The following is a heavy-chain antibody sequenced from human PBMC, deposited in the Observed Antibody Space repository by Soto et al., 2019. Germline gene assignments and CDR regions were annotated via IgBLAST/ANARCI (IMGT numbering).Heavy chain of an antibody. Sequence: EVQLLESGGGLVQPGGSLRLSCAASGFTISSYAMSWVCQAPGKGLEWVSAVSTGGGATYYADSVKGRFTISRDNSKNTLYLQMNSLRAEDTAVYYCAKADSSGWYTFDSWGQGTLVNVSS. CDR3: AKADSSGWYTFDS. D-gene: IGHD6-19*01. CDR1: GFTISSYA. J-gene: IGHJ4*02. CDR2: VSTGGGAT. V-gene: IGHV3-23*01.